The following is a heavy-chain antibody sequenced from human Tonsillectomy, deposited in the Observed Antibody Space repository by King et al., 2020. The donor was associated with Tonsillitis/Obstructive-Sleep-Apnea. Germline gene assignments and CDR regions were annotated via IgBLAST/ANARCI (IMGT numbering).Heavy chain of an antibody. CDR3: ARDRDRSNYYYYYGMDV. CDR2: SSPSRDIT. CDR1: GGTFSNYA. Sequence: QLVQSGAEVKKPGSSVKVSCKASGGTFSNYAISGVLQSPGQGLEWMGGSSPSRDITNYAQKFQGRFMINADKSTSTAYMELSSLRSEDTAVYYCARDRDRSNYYYYYGMDVWGQGTTVTVSS. D-gene: IGHD3-22*01. J-gene: IGHJ6*02. V-gene: IGHV1-69*10.